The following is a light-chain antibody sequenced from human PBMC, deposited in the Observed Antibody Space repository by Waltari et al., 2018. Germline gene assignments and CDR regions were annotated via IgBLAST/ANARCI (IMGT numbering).Light chain of an antibody. CDR1: ESSGSN. CDR3: HQYDKWPQT. V-gene: IGKV3-15*01. CDR2: EAS. Sequence: EVLMTQSPATLYVSPGERVTLSCRASESSGSNLGWYQQRPGQAPRLLIFEASTRATGIPARFSASGSGTEFALAISDLQSEDFAVYYCHQYDKWPQTFGPGTKV. J-gene: IGKJ1*01.